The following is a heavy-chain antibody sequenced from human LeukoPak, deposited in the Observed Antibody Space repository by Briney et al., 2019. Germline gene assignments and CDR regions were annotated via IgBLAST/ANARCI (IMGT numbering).Heavy chain of an antibody. CDR3: ARGVATPDLDYYFDY. Sequence: SETLSLTCAVSGGSISSGGYSWSWIRQPPGKGLEWIGYIYHSGSTYYNPSLKSRVTISVDRSKNQFSLKLSSVTAADTAVYYCARGVATPDLDYYFDYWGQGTLVTVSS. V-gene: IGHV4-30-2*01. CDR2: IYHSGST. D-gene: IGHD5-12*01. CDR1: GGSISSGGYS. J-gene: IGHJ4*02.